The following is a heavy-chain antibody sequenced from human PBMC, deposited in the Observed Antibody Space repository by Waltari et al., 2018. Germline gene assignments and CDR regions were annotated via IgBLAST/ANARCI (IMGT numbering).Heavy chain of an antibody. CDR3: TRGGDDSSWYWRN. CDR1: VFTVSNNW. V-gene: IGHV3-7*01. J-gene: IGHJ4*02. Sequence: EVQLVESGGGLVQPGGSLRPSWAAPVFTVSNNWMTWVRQAPGKGLEWVANINQDGSEKYSVESVKGRFTISRDNAKNSLYLQLNSLRADDTAVYYCTRGGDDSSWYWRNWGQGTLVTVSS. CDR2: INQDGSEK. D-gene: IGHD6-13*01.